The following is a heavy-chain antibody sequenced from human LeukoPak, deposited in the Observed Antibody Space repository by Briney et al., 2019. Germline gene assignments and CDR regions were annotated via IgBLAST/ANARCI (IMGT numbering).Heavy chain of an antibody. CDR2: VYYSGST. CDR3: ARDQYYYGSGIGWFDP. Sequence: SDTLSLTCTVSGGSISYYYWSWIRQPPGKGLQWIGYVYYSGSTNYNPSLKSRVTISVDTSKNQFSLKLSSVTAADTAVYYCARDQYYYGSGIGWFDPWGQGTLVTVSS. J-gene: IGHJ5*02. D-gene: IGHD3-10*01. CDR1: GGSISYYY. V-gene: IGHV4-59*01.